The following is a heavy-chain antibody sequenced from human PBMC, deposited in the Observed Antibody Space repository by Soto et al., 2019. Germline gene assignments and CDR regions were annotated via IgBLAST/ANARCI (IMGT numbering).Heavy chain of an antibody. CDR2: INPSGGST. CDR3: ASEFWFDP. J-gene: IGHJ5*02. Sequence: APVKVSCKASGYTFTSYYMHWVRQAPGQGLEWMGIINPSGGSTSYAQKFQGRVTMTRVTSTSTVYMELSSLRSEATAVYHCASEFWFDPWGQGTLVTVSS. V-gene: IGHV1-46*01. CDR1: GYTFTSYY.